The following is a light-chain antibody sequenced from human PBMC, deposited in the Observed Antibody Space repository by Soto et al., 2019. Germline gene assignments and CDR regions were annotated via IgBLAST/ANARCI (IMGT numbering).Light chain of an antibody. Sequence: ILLTNHPGTLALSQRGGAMVACRASQSVSSSYLAWYQQKPGQAPRLLIYGASSRATGIPDRFSGSGSGTDFTLTISRLEPEDFAVYYCQQYGSSGRFGQGTKVDIK. CDR2: GAS. J-gene: IGKJ1*01. CDR1: QSVSSSY. CDR3: QQYGSSGR. V-gene: IGKV3-20*01.